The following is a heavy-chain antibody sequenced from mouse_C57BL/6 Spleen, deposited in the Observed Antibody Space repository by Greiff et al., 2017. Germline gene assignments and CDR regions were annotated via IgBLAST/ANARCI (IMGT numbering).Heavy chain of an antibody. V-gene: IGHV5-6*01. D-gene: IGHD4-1*01. CDR2: ISSGGSYT. Sequence: DVQLVESGGDLVKPGGSLKLSCAASGFTFSSYGMSWVRQTPDKRLEWVATISSGGSYTYYPDSVKGRFTISRDNAKNTLYLQMSSLKSEDTAMYYCARSNWNFDYWGQGTTLTVSS. CDR3: ARSNWNFDY. CDR1: GFTFSSYG. J-gene: IGHJ2*01.